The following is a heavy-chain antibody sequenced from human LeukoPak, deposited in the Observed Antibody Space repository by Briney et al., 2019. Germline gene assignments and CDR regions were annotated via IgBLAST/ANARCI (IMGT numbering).Heavy chain of an antibody. D-gene: IGHD7-27*01. V-gene: IGHV4-39*01. CDR1: GGSISSSSYY. Sequence: PSETLSLTCTVSGGSISSSSYYWGWIRQPPGKGLEWIGSIYYSRSTYYNPSLKSRVTISVDTSKNQFSLKLSSVTAADTAVYYCARQTGENYFDYWGQGTLVTVSS. J-gene: IGHJ4*02. CDR2: IYYSRST. CDR3: ARQTGENYFDY.